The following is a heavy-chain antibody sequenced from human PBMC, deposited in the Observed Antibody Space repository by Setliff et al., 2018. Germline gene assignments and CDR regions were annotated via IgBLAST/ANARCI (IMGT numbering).Heavy chain of an antibody. CDR3: ARLSGYYFDY. CDR1: GGSISSSNYY. J-gene: IGHJ4*02. V-gene: IGHV4-39*01. D-gene: IGHD3-22*01. CDR2: IYYSGST. Sequence: LRLSCTVSGGSISSSNYYWGWIRQPPGKGLEWIGSIYYSGSTYYNPSLKSRVTISVDTSKNQFSLKLSSVTAADTAVFYCARLSGYYFDYWGQGTLVTVSS.